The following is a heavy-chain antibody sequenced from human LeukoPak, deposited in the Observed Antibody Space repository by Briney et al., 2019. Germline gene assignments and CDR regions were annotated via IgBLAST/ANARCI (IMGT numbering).Heavy chain of an antibody. Sequence: PGRSLRLSCAASGFTFDDYAMHWVRQAPGKGLESVSGISWNSGSIGYADSVKGRFTISRDNAKNSLYLQMNSLRAEDTALYYCAKPKLELDAFDIWGQGTMVTVSS. J-gene: IGHJ3*02. CDR3: AKPKLELDAFDI. D-gene: IGHD1-7*01. V-gene: IGHV3-9*01. CDR1: GFTFDDYA. CDR2: ISWNSGSI.